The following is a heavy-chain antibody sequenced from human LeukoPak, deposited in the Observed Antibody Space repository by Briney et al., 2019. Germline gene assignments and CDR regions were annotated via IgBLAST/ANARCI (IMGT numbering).Heavy chain of an antibody. J-gene: IGHJ4*02. CDR1: GYTFTSYG. CDR2: ISGYNGNT. CDR3: ARDMGPEYYDSSGSSPFDY. V-gene: IGHV1-18*01. D-gene: IGHD3-22*01. Sequence: ASVKVSCKASGYTFTSYGISWVRQAPGQGLEWTGWISGYNGNTNYGQKLQGRVTMTTDTSTSTAYMELRSLRSDDTAVYYCARDMGPEYYDSSGSSPFDYWGQGTLVTVSS.